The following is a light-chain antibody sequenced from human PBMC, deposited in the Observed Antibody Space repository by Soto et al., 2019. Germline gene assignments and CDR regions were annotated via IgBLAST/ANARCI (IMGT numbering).Light chain of an antibody. V-gene: IGLV2-14*01. CDR3: SSYTNTITLIV. CDR2: EVT. CDR1: NSDIGSYRS. Sequence: QSALTQPASVSGSPGQSITISCTGTNSDIGSYRSVSWYQQHPGKAPKLLISEVTQRPSGVSNRFSGSKSANTASLTISGLQPEDEADYYCSSYTNTITLIVFGYGTRSPS. J-gene: IGLJ1*01.